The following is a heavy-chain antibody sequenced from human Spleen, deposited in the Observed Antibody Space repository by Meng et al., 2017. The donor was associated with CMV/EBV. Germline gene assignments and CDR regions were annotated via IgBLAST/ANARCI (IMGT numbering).Heavy chain of an antibody. V-gene: IGHV4-34*01. D-gene: IGHD3-10*01. J-gene: IGHJ4*02. CDR1: GGSFRGHY. CDR2: INHSGST. CDR3: ARGAGITRGGHLSY. Sequence: VHQRRGGAGLVQTREPLSPPCAVDGGSFRGHYWGWIRKPQGKGLEWIGKINHSGSTNYTPSLKSRVTISVDTPKNQFSLKLSSVTAADTAVYYCARGAGITRGGHLSYWGQGTLVTVSS.